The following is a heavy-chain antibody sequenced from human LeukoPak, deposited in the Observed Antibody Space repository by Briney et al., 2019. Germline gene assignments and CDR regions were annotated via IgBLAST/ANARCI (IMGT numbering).Heavy chain of an antibody. J-gene: IGHJ4*02. Sequence: ASVKVSCKASGGTFSNYGISWVRHAPGQGREWVGWISGYNGQTISTPSLQGRLTMTTDTSTSAAHMELTGLTSGDTAVYYCVRDIALIAAAGYYFDHWGQGTQVTVSS. CDR2: ISGYNGQT. D-gene: IGHD6-13*01. CDR1: GGTFSNYG. V-gene: IGHV1-18*01. CDR3: VRDIALIAAAGYYFDH.